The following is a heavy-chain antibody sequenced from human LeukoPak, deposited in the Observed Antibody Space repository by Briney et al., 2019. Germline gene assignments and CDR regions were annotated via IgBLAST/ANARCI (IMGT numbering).Heavy chain of an antibody. V-gene: IGHV3-23*01. CDR2: ISGSGGGT. J-gene: IGHJ5*02. D-gene: IGHD3-22*01. CDR1: GFTFSSYA. Sequence: GGSLRLSCAASGFTFSSYAMSWVRQAPGKGLEWVSAISGSGGGTYYADSVKGRFTISRDNSKNTLYLQMNSLRAEDTAVYYCAKDTYYYDSITWGQGTLVTVSS. CDR3: AKDTYYYDSIT.